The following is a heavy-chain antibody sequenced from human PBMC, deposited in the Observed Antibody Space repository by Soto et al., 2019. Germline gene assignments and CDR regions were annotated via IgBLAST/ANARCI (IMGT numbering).Heavy chain of an antibody. Sequence: GGSLRLSCVVSGVSFSDYSMNWVRPAPGKGLEWVSLITGNSEYKYYAGSVKGRFTVSRDNAKNSLYLQMNSLTVEATAVHSPESYGELLQTFDSWGQGTLVTVSS. CDR1: GVSFSDYS. D-gene: IGHD1-26*01. J-gene: IGHJ4*02. V-gene: IGHV3-21*06. CDR2: ITGNSEYK. CDR3: ESYGELLQTFDS.